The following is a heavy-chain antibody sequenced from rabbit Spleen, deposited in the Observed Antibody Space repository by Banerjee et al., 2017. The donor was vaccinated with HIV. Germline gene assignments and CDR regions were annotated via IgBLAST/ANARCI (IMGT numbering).Heavy chain of an antibody. D-gene: IGHD1-1*01. V-gene: IGHV1S40*01. CDR1: GVSFSFSSY. J-gene: IGHJ6*01. CDR2: IEVDSSDFT. Sequence: QSLEESGGGLVKPGASLTLTCTASGVSFSFSSYMCWVRQAPGKGLEWIACIEVDSSDFTYFATWAKGRFTISKTSSTTVTLQMTRLTAADTATYFCARDTSSSFSSYGMDLWGPGTLVTVS. CDR3: ARDTSSSFSSYGMDL.